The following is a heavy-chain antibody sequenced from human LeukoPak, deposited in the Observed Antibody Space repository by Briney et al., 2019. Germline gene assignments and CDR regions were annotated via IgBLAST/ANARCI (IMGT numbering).Heavy chain of an antibody. CDR3: ATSIVGATTSFDY. CDR1: GFTFSSCE. V-gene: IGHV3-48*03. D-gene: IGHD1-26*01. Sequence: GGSLRLSCAASGFTFSSCEMNWVRQAPGKGLEWLSYISSSGGTIHYADSVKGRFTISRDNAKDSLYLQMNSLRAEDTAVYYCATSIVGATTSFDYWGQGTLVTVSS. CDR2: ISSSGGTI. J-gene: IGHJ4*02.